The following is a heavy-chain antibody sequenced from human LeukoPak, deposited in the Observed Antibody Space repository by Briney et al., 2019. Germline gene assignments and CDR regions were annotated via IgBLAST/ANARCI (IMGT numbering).Heavy chain of an antibody. D-gene: IGHD3-10*01. Sequence: SETLSLTCTVSGGSISSYYWSWIRQPPGKGLEWIGYIYYSGSTNYNPSLKSRVTISVDTSKNQFSLKLSSVTAADTAVYYCARVRNMVRGVNPRGYYYMDVWGKGTTVTISS. V-gene: IGHV4-59*01. CDR2: IYYSGST. CDR3: ARVRNMVRGVNPRGYYYMDV. J-gene: IGHJ6*03. CDR1: GGSISSYY.